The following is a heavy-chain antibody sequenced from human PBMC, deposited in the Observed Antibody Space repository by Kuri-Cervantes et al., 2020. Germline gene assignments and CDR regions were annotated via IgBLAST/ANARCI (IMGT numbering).Heavy chain of an antibody. D-gene: IGHD1-1*01. CDR2: ISSSGSTI. J-gene: IGHJ6*02. CDR3: ARDLQVQLEGTMDV. CDR1: GFTFSDYY. V-gene: IGHV3-11*04. Sequence: GESLKISCAASGFTFSDYYMSWIRQAPGKGLEWVSYISSSGSTIYYADSVKGRFTISRDNAKNSLYLQMNSLRAEDTAVYYCARDLQVQLEGTMDVWGQGTTVTVSS.